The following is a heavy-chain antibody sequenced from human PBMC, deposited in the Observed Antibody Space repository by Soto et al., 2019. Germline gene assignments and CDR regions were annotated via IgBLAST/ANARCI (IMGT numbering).Heavy chain of an antibody. V-gene: IGHV4-31*03. CDR2: IYYSGST. Sequence: SETLSLTCTVSGGSISSGGYYWSWIRQHPGKGLEWIGYIYYSGSTYYNPSLKSRVTISVDTSKNQFSLKLSSVTAADTAVYYCARIPKYYDSSGYSSYYFDYWGQGTLVTVS. CDR3: ARIPKYYDSSGYSSYYFDY. D-gene: IGHD3-22*01. J-gene: IGHJ4*02. CDR1: GGSISSGGYY.